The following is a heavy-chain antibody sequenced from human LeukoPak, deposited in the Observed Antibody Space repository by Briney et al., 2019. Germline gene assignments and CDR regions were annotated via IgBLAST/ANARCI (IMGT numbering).Heavy chain of an antibody. Sequence: GASVKVSCKPSGYTFTSYYMHWVRQAPGQGLEWMGIINPSGGSTSYAQKFQGRVTMTRDMSTSTVYMELSSLRSEDTAVYYSAREGSRARDDAFDIWGQGTMVTVSS. V-gene: IGHV1-46*01. D-gene: IGHD1-26*01. CDR2: INPSGGST. J-gene: IGHJ3*02. CDR3: AREGSRARDDAFDI. CDR1: GYTFTSYY.